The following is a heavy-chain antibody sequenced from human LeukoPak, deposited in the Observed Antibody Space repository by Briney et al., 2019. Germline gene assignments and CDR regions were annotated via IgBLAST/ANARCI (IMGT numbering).Heavy chain of an antibody. CDR3: ARERYCSGGSCYRTDY. Sequence: GGSLRLSCAASGFTFSSYGMHWVRQAPGKGLEWVAVIWYDGSNKYYADSVKGRFTISRDNSKNTLYLQMNCLRAEDTAVYYCARERYCSGGSCYRTDYWGQGTLVTVSS. J-gene: IGHJ4*02. V-gene: IGHV3-33*01. D-gene: IGHD2-15*01. CDR2: IWYDGSNK. CDR1: GFTFSSYG.